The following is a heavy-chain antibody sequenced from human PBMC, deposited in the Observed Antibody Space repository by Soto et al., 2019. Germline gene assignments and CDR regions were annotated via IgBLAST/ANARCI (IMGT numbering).Heavy chain of an antibody. D-gene: IGHD3-10*01. V-gene: IGHV4-59*01. CDR3: ARAYYTVGFGLDH. CDR1: GDSISSGY. Sequence: QVHLQESGPGLVKPSETLSLTCSVSGDSISSGYWTWIRQPPGRGLEWIGYMYYSGSFNYNPSLESRVIISVDTSKNQFSLRLSSVTAADTAVYYCARAYYTVGFGLDHWGQGALVTVSS. CDR2: MYYSGSF. J-gene: IGHJ5*02.